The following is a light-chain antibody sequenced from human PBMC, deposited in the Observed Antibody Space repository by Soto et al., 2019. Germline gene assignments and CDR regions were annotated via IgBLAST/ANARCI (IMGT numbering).Light chain of an antibody. J-gene: IGKJ1*01. CDR1: QSISTW. CDR3: QQYNSYSSWT. V-gene: IGKV1-5*01. CDR2: DAS. Sequence: DIHMTQSPSSLSATLGDRVTITFRASQSISTWLAWYQQKPGKAPHLLIYDASSLETGVPSRFSGRGSGTEFTLTINNLQPDDFAMYYCQQYNSYSSWTFGQGTKVDIK.